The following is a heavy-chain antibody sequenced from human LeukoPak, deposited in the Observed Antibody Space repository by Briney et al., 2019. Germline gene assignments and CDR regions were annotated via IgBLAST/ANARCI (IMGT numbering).Heavy chain of an antibody. V-gene: IGHV3-48*03. CDR2: ISSSESTI. CDR1: GFTFSIYE. CDR3: ARDQYYGSGTYYNSSKGYFDY. D-gene: IGHD3-10*01. Sequence: GGSVRLSCAASGFTFSIYEMNWVPQARGEGLEGVSYISSSESTIYYADSVKGRFTISRDNAKNSLYVQMNSLTAEDAAVYYCARDQYYGSGTYYNSSKGYFDYWGQGTLVTVSS. J-gene: IGHJ4*02.